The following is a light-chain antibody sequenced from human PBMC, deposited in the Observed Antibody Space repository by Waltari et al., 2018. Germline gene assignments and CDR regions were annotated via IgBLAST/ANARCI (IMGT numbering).Light chain of an antibody. Sequence: QSALTPPASVSGSPGQSLTISCPGTSSDVGSYNLVSWYQQHPGKAPKLMIYEVSKRPSGVSNRFSGSKSGNTASLTISGLQAEDEADYYCCSYAGSSTFYVFGTGTKVTVL. CDR2: EVS. J-gene: IGLJ1*01. V-gene: IGLV2-23*02. CDR3: CSYAGSSTFYV. CDR1: SSDVGSYNL.